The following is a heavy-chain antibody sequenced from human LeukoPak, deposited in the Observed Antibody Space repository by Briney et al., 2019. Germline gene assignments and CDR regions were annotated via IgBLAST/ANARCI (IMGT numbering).Heavy chain of an antibody. D-gene: IGHD5-18*01. CDR3: APGGLQLWSRTDYFDY. V-gene: IGHV1-2*02. Sequence: ASVKVSCKASGYTFTGYYMHWVRQAPGQGLEWMGWINPNSGGTNYAQKFQGRVTMTRDTSISTAYMELSRLRSDDTAVYYCAPGGLQLWSRTDYFDYWGQGTLVTVSS. CDR2: INPNSGGT. J-gene: IGHJ4*02. CDR1: GYTFTGYY.